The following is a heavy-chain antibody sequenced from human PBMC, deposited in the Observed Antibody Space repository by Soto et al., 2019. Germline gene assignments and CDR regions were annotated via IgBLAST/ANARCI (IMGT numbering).Heavy chain of an antibody. CDR2: ISGNGDST. J-gene: IGHJ6*02. V-gene: IGHV3-23*01. D-gene: IGHD2-15*01. CDR1: GFTFSSQA. CDR3: ANGRGGSGYSGLDV. Sequence: GGSLRLSCAASGFTFSSQAMTWVRQAAGKGLEWVSVISGNGDSTYYADSVKGRFTISRDDSKNTLFLQMNSLRAEDTALYYCANGRGGSGYSGLDVWGRGTTVPVSS.